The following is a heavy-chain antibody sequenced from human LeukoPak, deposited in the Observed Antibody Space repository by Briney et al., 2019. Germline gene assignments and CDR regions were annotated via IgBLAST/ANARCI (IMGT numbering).Heavy chain of an antibody. CDR1: GYTFTSYY. CDR2: INPSGGST. D-gene: IGHD2-2*01. Sequence: ASVKVSCKASGYTFTSYYMHWVRQAPGQGLEWMGIINPSGGSTSYAQKFQGRVTMTRDTSISTAYMELSRLRSDDTAVYYCARGRLYCSSTSCSPPFFDYWGQGTLVTVSS. CDR3: ARGRLYCSSTSCSPPFFDY. J-gene: IGHJ4*02. V-gene: IGHV1-46*01.